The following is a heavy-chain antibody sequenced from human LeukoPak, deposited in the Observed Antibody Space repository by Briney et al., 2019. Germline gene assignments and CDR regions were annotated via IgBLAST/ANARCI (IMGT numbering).Heavy chain of an antibody. CDR1: GFTFSSYS. V-gene: IGHV3-48*02. D-gene: IGHD3-3*01. CDR2: ISSSSSTI. Sequence: GGSLRLSCAASGFTFSSYSMNWVRQAPGKGLERVSYISSSSSTIYYADSVKGRYTISRDNAKNSLYLQMNSLRDEDTAVYYCARGPYYDFWSGPSYYFDYWGQGTLVTVSS. CDR3: ARGPYYDFWSGPSYYFDY. J-gene: IGHJ4*02.